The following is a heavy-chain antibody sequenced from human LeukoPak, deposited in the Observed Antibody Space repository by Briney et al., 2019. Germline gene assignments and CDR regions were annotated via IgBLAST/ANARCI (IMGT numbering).Heavy chain of an antibody. V-gene: IGHV3-21*01. CDR1: GFTFNTYS. J-gene: IGHJ4*02. D-gene: IGHD7-27*01. CDR2: ISSSGHSM. CDR3: AREGGAGDFDY. Sequence: GGSLRLSCAASGFTFNTYSMNWVRQAPGKGLEWVSSISSSGHSMFHADSVKGRFTISRDNAKNSLFLQMNSLRAEDTAVYYCAREGGAGDFDYWGQGTLVTVSS.